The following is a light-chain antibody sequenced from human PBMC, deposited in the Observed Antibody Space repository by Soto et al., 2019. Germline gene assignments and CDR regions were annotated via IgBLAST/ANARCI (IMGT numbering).Light chain of an antibody. CDR1: SGSIASNY. CDR2: EDN. V-gene: IGLV6-57*01. CDR3: KYYAATNQV. J-gene: IGLJ3*02. Sequence: LTQPHSVSESPGKTVIISCTRSSGSIASNYVQWYQQRPGSSPTTVIYEDNQRPSGVPDRFSGSIDSSSNSASLTISGLETEDEADSHCKYYAATNQVFGGGTKLTV.